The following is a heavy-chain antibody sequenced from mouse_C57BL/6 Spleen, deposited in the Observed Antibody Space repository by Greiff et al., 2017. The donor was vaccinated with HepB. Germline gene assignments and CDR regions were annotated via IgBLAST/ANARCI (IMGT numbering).Heavy chain of an antibody. CDR2: ISNGGGST. J-gene: IGHJ2*01. Sequence: DVKLVESGGGLVQPGGSLKLSCAASGFTFSDYYMYWVRQTPEKRLEWVAYISNGGGSTYYPDTVKGRFTISRDNAKNTLYLQMSRLKSEDTAMYYCARLGSSYAFGYWGQGTTLTVSS. CDR1: GFTFSDYY. D-gene: IGHD1-1*01. CDR3: ARLGSSYAFGY. V-gene: IGHV5-12*01.